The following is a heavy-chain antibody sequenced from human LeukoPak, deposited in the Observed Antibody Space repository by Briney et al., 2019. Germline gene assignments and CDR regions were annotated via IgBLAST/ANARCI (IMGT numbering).Heavy chain of an antibody. D-gene: IGHD3-10*01. CDR1: GFTFSDYY. V-gene: IGHV3-11*06. CDR2: ISSSSRYT. Sequence: GGSLRLSCAASGFTFSDYYMSWIRQAPGKGLEWVSYISSSSRYTNYADSVKGRFTISRDNAKNSLYLQMNSLRAEDTAVYYCAREDFYGSGSYYTENWYFDLWGRGTLVTVSS. J-gene: IGHJ2*01. CDR3: AREDFYGSGSYYTENWYFDL.